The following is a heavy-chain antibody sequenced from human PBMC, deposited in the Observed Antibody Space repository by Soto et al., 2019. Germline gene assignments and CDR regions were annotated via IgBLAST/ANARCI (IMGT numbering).Heavy chain of an antibody. J-gene: IGHJ4*02. Sequence: QVQLQESGPGLVKPSETLSLTCTVSGGSISSYYWSWIRQPAGKGLEWIGRIYTSGSTNYNPSLKSRVTMSVDTSKKQFSLKPSSVTAADTAVDYCARDQYSSGWSKDYFDYCGQGTLVTVSS. CDR3: ARDQYSSGWSKDYFDY. CDR2: IYTSGST. V-gene: IGHV4-4*07. D-gene: IGHD6-19*01. CDR1: GGSISSYY.